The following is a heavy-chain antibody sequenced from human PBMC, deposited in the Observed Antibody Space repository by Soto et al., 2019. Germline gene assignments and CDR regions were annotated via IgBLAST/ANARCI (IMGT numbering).Heavy chain of an antibody. D-gene: IGHD3-22*01. CDR3: ARDGSYYDSSGYYYSVPGDY. V-gene: IGHV3-30-3*01. CDR2: ISYDGTNK. Sequence: QVQLVESGGGVVQPGRSLRLSCAASGFTFSNYAMHWVRQGPGKGLEWVAVISYDGTNKYYADSVKGRFTISRDNSKNTLYLQMTSLRAEDTAVYYCARDGSYYDSSGYYYSVPGDYWGQGTLVTVSS. J-gene: IGHJ4*02. CDR1: GFTFSNYA.